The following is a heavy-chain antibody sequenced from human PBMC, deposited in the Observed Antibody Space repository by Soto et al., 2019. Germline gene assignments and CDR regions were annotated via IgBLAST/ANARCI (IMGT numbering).Heavy chain of an antibody. CDR2: SNLNSGGT. CDR1: GYTFTGYY. CDR3: ARAPLHASLQTGTAGVTLDY. V-gene: IGHV1-2*02. J-gene: IGHJ4*02. Sequence: QVQLVQSGAEVKKPGASVKVSCEASGYTFTGYYMHWVRNAPGQGLEWMGWSNLNSGGTNYAQKFQGRFTMTRDTSISTAYMALSRLISDDPAVYYCARAPLHASLQTGTAGVTLDYWGEGTLVTVSS. D-gene: IGHD1-7*01.